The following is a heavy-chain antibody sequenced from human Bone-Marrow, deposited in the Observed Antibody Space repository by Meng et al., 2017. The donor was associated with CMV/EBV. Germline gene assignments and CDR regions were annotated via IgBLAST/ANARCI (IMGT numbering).Heavy chain of an antibody. CDR2: INWNGGST. D-gene: IGHD3-22*01. V-gene: IGHV3-20*04. Sequence: GSLKISCAASGFTFDDYGMSWVRQAPGKGLEWVSGINWNGGSTGYADSVKGRFTISRDNAKNSLYLQMNSLRAEDTALYYCARLGSGYYTDYWGQGTLVTVSS. CDR1: GFTFDDYG. J-gene: IGHJ4*02. CDR3: ARLGSGYYTDY.